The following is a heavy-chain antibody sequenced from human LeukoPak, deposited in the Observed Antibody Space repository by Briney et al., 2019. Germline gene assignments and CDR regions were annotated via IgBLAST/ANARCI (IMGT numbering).Heavy chain of an antibody. J-gene: IGHJ4*02. CDR2: ISSSGSTI. CDR1: GFTFSDYY. CDR3: ARSGLRWSEDNPLDY. D-gene: IGHD4-23*01. V-gene: IGHV3-11*04. Sequence: GGSLRLSCAASGFTFSDYYMSWIRQAPGKGLEWVSYISSSGSTIYYADSVKGRFTISRDNAKNSLYLQMNSLRAEDTAVYYCARSGLRWSEDNPLDYWGQGTLVTVSS.